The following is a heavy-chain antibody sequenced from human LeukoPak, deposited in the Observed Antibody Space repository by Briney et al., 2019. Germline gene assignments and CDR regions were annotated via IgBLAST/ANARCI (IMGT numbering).Heavy chain of an antibody. CDR3: ARHASSWYGGRFDP. V-gene: IGHV4-59*08. Sequence: SETLSLICSVSGGSINQYYWNWIRQPPGKGLEWIGDIYSSGSTNYNPSLKSRVTISVDTSNNQLSLRLSSVTAADTAVYYCARHASSWYGGRFDPWGQGTVVTVSS. J-gene: IGHJ5*02. CDR1: GGSINQYY. D-gene: IGHD6-13*01. CDR2: IYSSGST.